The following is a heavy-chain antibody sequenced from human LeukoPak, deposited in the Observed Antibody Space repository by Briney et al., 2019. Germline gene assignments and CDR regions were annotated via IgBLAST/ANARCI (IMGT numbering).Heavy chain of an antibody. CDR2: IYHSGST. CDR3: ARDVVDGYNPAFFDY. V-gene: IGHV4-30-2*01. Sequence: SQTLSLTCTVSGGSISSGGYYWSWIRQPPGKGLEWIGYIYHSGSTYYNPSLKSRVTISVDRSKNQFSLKLSSVTAADTAVYYCARDVVDGYNPAFFDYWGQGTLVTVSS. J-gene: IGHJ4*02. D-gene: IGHD5-24*01. CDR1: GGSISSGGYY.